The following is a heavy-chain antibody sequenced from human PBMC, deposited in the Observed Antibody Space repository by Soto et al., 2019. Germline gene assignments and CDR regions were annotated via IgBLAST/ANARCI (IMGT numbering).Heavy chain of an antibody. V-gene: IGHV1-69*04. J-gene: IGHJ4*02. Sequence: GASVKVSCKASGGTFSSYTISWVRQAPGQGLEWMGRIIPILGIANYAQKFQGRVTITADKSTSTAYMELSSLRSEDTAVYYCARDYGDHFFHYWGQETLVTVSS. CDR1: GGTFSSYT. CDR2: IIPILGIA. D-gene: IGHD4-17*01. CDR3: ARDYGDHFFHY.